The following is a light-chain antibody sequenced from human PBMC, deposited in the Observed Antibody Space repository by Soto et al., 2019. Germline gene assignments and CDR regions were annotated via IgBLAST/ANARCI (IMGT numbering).Light chain of an antibody. Sequence: QSVLTQPPSASGTPGQRVTLSFSGSSSNFGSNTVNWYQQLPGTAPKLLIYSNNQRPSGVPDRFSGSKSGTSASLAISGLQSEDEADYYCAAWDDSLNGQGVFGTGTKVTVL. CDR1: SSNFGSNT. CDR3: AAWDDSLNGQGV. V-gene: IGLV1-44*01. J-gene: IGLJ1*01. CDR2: SNN.